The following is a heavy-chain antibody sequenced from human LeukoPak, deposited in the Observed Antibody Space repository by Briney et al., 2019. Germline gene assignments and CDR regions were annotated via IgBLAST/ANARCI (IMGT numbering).Heavy chain of an antibody. Sequence: SGTLSLTCAVSGGSISSSNWWSWVRQPPGKGLEWIGEIYHSGSTNYNPSLKSRVTISVDKSKNQFSLKLSSVTAADTAVYYCARVFLRSWALYYMDVWGKGTTVTVSS. CDR3: ARVFLRSWALYYMDV. V-gene: IGHV4-4*02. CDR2: IYHSGST. J-gene: IGHJ6*03. D-gene: IGHD3-3*01. CDR1: GGSISSSNW.